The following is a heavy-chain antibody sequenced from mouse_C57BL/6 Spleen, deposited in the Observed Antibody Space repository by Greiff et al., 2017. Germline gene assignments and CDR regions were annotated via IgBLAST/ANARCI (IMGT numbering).Heavy chain of an antibody. CDR3: ARYGDYYSNLYAMDY. D-gene: IGHD2-5*01. Sequence: VQLQESGPELVKPGASVKISCKASGYAFSSSWMNWVKQRPGKGLEWIGRIYPGDGDTNYNGKFKGKATLTADKSSSTAYMQLSSLTSEDSAVYFCARYGDYYSNLYAMDYWGQGTSVTVSS. V-gene: IGHV1-82*01. CDR2: IYPGDGDT. J-gene: IGHJ4*01. CDR1: GYAFSSSW.